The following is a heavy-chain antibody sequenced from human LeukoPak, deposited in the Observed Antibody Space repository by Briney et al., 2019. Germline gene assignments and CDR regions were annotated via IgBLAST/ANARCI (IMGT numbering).Heavy chain of an antibody. D-gene: IGHD1-14*01. V-gene: IGHV3-74*01. J-gene: IGHJ3*01. CDR2: INADGSTT. Sequence: GGSLRLSCAASGFTFGNSWVHWVRQAPGKGLVWVSLINADGSTTSYSDSVKGRFTISRDNARNTLSLEMNSLTIEDTAVYYCIVVVEPPDSDGFDVWGQGTMITVSS. CDR3: IVVVEPPDSDGFDV. CDR1: GFTFGNSW.